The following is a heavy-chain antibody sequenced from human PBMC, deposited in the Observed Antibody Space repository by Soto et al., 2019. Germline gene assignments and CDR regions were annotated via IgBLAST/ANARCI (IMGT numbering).Heavy chain of an antibody. D-gene: IGHD3-3*01. V-gene: IGHV3-53*01. CDR1: GFSVSNNY. CDR3: ARATRYFGSFDS. J-gene: IGHJ4*02. Sequence: EVQLVESGGGLIQPGGSLRLSCAASGFSVSNNYMTWVRQAPGKGLEWVSIIYSGGSTYYSESVKGRTIISRDTSQNIVFLQVNSLRAEDTAVYFCARATRYFGSFDSWGQGTLVSVSS. CDR2: IYSGGST.